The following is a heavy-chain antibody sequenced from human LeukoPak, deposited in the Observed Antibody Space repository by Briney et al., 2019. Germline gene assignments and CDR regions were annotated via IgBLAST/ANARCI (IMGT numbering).Heavy chain of an antibody. CDR3: AREFGVRGVMPYYFDY. V-gene: IGHV1-69*05. CDR1: GGTFSSYA. Sequence: SVKVSCKASGGTFSSYAISWVRQAPGQGLEWMGRIIPISGTANYAQKFQGRVTITTDESTSTAYMELRSLRSEDTAVYYCAREFGVRGVMPYYFDYWGQGTLVTVSS. CDR2: IIPISGTA. J-gene: IGHJ4*02. D-gene: IGHD3-10*01.